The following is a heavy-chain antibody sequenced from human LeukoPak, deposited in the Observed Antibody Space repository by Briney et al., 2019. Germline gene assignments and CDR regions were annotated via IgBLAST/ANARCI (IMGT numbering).Heavy chain of an antibody. J-gene: IGHJ3*02. CDR1: GGSISSSSYY. CDR3: ARHYYYDSSGLDDAFDI. D-gene: IGHD3-22*01. Sequence: SETLSLTCTVSGGSISSSSYYWGWIRQPPGKGLEWIGSIYYSGSTYYNPSLKSRVTISVDTSKNQFSLKLSSVTAADTAVYYFARHYYYDSSGLDDAFDIWGQGTMVTVSS. CDR2: IYYSGST. V-gene: IGHV4-39*01.